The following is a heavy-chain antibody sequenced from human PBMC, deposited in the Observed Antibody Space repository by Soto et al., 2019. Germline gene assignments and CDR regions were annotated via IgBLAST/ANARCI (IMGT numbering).Heavy chain of an antibody. V-gene: IGHV4-30-4*01. CDR2: IYYSGST. D-gene: IGHD1-26*01. CDR3: AREVGATFYAITTNWFDP. J-gene: IGHJ5*02. CDR1: GGSISSGDYY. Sequence: SETLSLTCTFSGGSISSGDYYWSWIRQPPGKGLEWIGYIYYSGSTYYNPSLKSRVTISVDTSKNQFSLKLSSVTAADTAVYYCAREVGATFYAITTNWFDPWGQGTLVTVSS.